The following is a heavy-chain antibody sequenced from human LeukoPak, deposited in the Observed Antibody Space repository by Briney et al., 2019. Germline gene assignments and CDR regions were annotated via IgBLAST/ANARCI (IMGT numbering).Heavy chain of an antibody. Sequence: ASVKVSCKPSGYTFTGYYMHWVRQAPGQGLEWMGRINPNSGATNYAQKFQGRVTMTRDTSISIAYMELTTLRSDDTAVYYCAKSIEYCGADCYGYFDLWGRGTLVTVSS. CDR3: AKSIEYCGADCYGYFDL. CDR1: GYTFTGYY. CDR2: INPNSGAT. D-gene: IGHD2-21*02. V-gene: IGHV1-2*06. J-gene: IGHJ2*01.